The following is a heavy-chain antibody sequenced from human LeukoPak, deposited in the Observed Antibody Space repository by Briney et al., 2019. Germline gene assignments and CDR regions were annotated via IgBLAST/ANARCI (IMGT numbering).Heavy chain of an antibody. CDR3: ARDASLGYYDSSDSRYFDY. CDR2: INYSGRA. CDR1: GASITSSSDY. Sequence: SETLSLTGAVSGASITSSSDYWGWIRQPPGKGLEWVGSINYSGRANYNPSLKSRVTISVDRSKNQFSLKLSSVTAADTAVYYCARDASLGYYDSSDSRYFDYWGQGTLVTVSS. D-gene: IGHD3-22*01. V-gene: IGHV4-39*07. J-gene: IGHJ4*02.